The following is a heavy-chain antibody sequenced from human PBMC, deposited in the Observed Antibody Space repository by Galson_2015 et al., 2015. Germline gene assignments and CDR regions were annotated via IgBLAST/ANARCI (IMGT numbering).Heavy chain of an antibody. CDR1: GFTFSSYW. Sequence: SLRLSCAVSGFTFSSYWMHWVRRAPGKGPVWVSLINTDGSTTTYADSVKGRFTISRDNAKNTLYLQMNSLRAEDTAVYYCARGHSGWYFDYWGQGTLVTVSS. CDR2: INTDGSTT. V-gene: IGHV3-74*01. D-gene: IGHD6-19*01. J-gene: IGHJ4*02. CDR3: ARGHSGWYFDY.